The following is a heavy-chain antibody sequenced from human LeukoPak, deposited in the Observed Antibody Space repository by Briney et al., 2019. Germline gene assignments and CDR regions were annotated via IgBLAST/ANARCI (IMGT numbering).Heavy chain of an antibody. D-gene: IGHD5-18*01. Sequence: PGRSLRLSCAASGFTFSNYAMHWVRQAPDKGLEWVAVISYDGSNKYYADSVKGRFTISRDNSKNTVYLQMNSLRAEDTAVYYCARDRDTRVGPTDIDYWGQGTLVTVSS. CDR3: ARDRDTRVGPTDIDY. J-gene: IGHJ4*02. V-gene: IGHV3-30*04. CDR1: GFTFSNYA. CDR2: ISYDGSNK.